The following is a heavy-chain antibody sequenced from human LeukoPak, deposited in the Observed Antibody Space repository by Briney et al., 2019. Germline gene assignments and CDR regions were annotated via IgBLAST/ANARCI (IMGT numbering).Heavy chain of an antibody. Sequence: PSETLSLTCTVSGGSVNYYFWSWIRQPPGKGLEWIGYIHSSGRTNYNPSLKSRVTISIDTSKNQFSLKVNSVTAADTAVYYCAKDGPFDIWGQGTVVIVSS. CDR2: IHSSGRT. CDR3: AKDGPFDI. V-gene: IGHV4-59*02. D-gene: IGHD3/OR15-3a*01. CDR1: GGSVNYYF. J-gene: IGHJ3*02.